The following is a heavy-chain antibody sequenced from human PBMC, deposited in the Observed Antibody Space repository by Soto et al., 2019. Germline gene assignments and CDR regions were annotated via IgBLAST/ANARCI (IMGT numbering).Heavy chain of an antibody. J-gene: IGHJ5*02. V-gene: IGHV1-8*02. D-gene: IGHD3-16*01. CDR3: GRDLLRLGGFEP. Sequence: QVQLVQSGAEVKKPGASVKVSCKASGYTFTSYDINWVRQATGQGLEWMGWMNPNSGNTGYAQKFQGRVTMTRNTAISTAYMELSSLRAEDTAVYYCGRDLLRLGGFEPWGQGTLVTVSS. CDR2: MNPNSGNT. CDR1: GYTFTSYD.